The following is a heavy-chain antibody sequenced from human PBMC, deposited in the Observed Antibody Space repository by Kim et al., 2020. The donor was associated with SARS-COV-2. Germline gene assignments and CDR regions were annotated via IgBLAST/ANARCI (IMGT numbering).Heavy chain of an antibody. CDR2: IKQDGSEQ. CDR1: GFTFSSYW. Sequence: GGSLRLSCAASGFTFSSYWMSWVRQAPGKGLEWVANIKQDGSEQYYVDSVRGRITISRDNAKNSLYLQMNSLRAEDTAVNDCARDLLVPTAIGAFDYWGQGTLVTVSS. CDR3: ARDLLVPTAIGAFDY. V-gene: IGHV3-7*01. J-gene: IGHJ4*02. D-gene: IGHD2-2*01.